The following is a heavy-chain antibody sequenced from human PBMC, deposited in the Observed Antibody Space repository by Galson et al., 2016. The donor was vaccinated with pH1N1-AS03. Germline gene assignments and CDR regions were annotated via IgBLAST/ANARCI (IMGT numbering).Heavy chain of an antibody. CDR3: ARVSAGLTGYYYAMDV. J-gene: IGHJ6*02. CDR1: GYTFTSYY. Sequence: SVKVSCKASGYTFTSYYIHWVRQAPGQGREWMGIINPSDGNTNYAQRFQGRVTRTRDTSTSTAYMELSSLRSDDTAVYYCARVSAGLTGYYYAMDVWGQGTTVTVSS. CDR2: INPSDGNT. D-gene: IGHD4/OR15-4a*01. V-gene: IGHV1-46*01.